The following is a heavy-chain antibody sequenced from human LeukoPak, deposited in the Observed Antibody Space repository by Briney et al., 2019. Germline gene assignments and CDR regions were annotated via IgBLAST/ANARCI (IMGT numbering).Heavy chain of an antibody. CDR1: GFTFSSYA. V-gene: IGHV3-30-3*01. CDR3: ARDGSGWYVGGTYFDY. J-gene: IGHJ4*02. Sequence: GGSLRLSCAASGFTFSSYAMHWVRQAPGKGLEGVAVISYDGSNKYYADSVKGRFTISRDNSKNTLYLQMNSLRAEDTAVYYCARDGSGWYVGGTYFDYWGQGTLVTVSS. D-gene: IGHD6-19*01. CDR2: ISYDGSNK.